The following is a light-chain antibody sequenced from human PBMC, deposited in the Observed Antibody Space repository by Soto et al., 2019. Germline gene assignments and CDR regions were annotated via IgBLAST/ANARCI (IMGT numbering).Light chain of an antibody. V-gene: IGKV3-11*01. CDR3: QQRSNWLPST. CDR2: DAS. J-gene: IGKJ2*01. CDR1: QSVSSY. Sequence: EIVLTQSPATLSLSPGERASLSCRAGQSVSSYLAWYQQKPGQAPRLLIYDASNRATGIPARFSGSGSGTDFTLTISSREPEDFGVYYCQQRSNWLPSTFGQGTKVEIK.